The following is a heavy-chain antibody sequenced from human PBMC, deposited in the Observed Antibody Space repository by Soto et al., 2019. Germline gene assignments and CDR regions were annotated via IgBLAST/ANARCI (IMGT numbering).Heavy chain of an antibody. V-gene: IGHV3-23*01. CDR1: GFTLSSYA. D-gene: IGHD4-17*01. Sequence: EVQLLESGGGLVQPGGSLRLSCGASGFTLSSYAMSWVRQAPGKGLEWVSGISASGGSTYYGDPVKGRFTISRDNSKNALYLLMNSRRAEDTAVYYCVKFLWSGDYARYYFDYWGQGTLVTVSS. CDR3: VKFLWSGDYARYYFDY. J-gene: IGHJ4*02. CDR2: ISASGGST.